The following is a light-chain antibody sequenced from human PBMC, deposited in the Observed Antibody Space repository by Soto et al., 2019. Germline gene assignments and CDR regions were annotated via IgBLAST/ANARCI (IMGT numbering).Light chain of an antibody. CDR3: MQALQTPLT. V-gene: IGKV2-28*01. CDR2: LGS. CDR1: QSLLHSDGYNY. Sequence: DIVMTQSPVSLPVTPGEPASITCRSSQSLLHSDGYNYLDWYLQKPGQSPQLLIYLGSNRASGVPDRFSGSGSGTDFTLKLSRVEAEDVGVYYCMQALQTPLTFGGGTKVEIK. J-gene: IGKJ4*01.